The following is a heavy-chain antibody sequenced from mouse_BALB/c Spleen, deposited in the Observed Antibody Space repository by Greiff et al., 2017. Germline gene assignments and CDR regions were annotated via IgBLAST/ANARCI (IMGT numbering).Heavy chain of an antibody. CDR3: ARFYDYDFYYAMDY. D-gene: IGHD2-4*01. CDR1: GYTFTSYW. CDR2: IDPSDSYT. V-gene: IGHV1-69*02. J-gene: IGHJ4*01. Sequence: QVQLQQSRAELVKPGASVKLSCKASGYTFTSYWMHWVKQRPGQGLEWIGEIDPSDSYTNYNQKFKGKATLTEDKSSSTAYMQLSSLTSEDSAVYYCARFYDYDFYYAMDYWGQGTSVTVSS.